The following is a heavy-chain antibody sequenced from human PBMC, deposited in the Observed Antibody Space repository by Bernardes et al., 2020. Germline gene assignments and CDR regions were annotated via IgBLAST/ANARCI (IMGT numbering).Heavy chain of an antibody. CDR3: AKDHPNGGNGPLATTGYDS. CDR2: ISYHGRDK. Sequence: GGSLRLSCAASGFAFSQFGIHWVRQAPGKGLDWVAGISYHGRDKFYADAVRGRFTISRDNSKNTVDLQMNSLTVEDTAVYYCAKDHPNGGNGPLATTGYDSWGQGTLVTVSS. CDR1: GFAFSQFG. J-gene: IGHJ4*02. D-gene: IGHD4-17*01. V-gene: IGHV3-30*18.